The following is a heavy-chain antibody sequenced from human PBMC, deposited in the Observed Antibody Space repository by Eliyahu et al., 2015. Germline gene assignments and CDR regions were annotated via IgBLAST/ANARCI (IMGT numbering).Heavy chain of an antibody. CDR1: GGSVSSGSYX. J-gene: IGHJ4*02. CDR3: ARGDYGDYYY. Sequence: QVQLQESGPGLVKPSETLSLTCTVSGGSVSSGSYXWSWIRQPPGKGLEWIGYIYYSGSTNYNPSLKSRVTISVDTSKNQFSLKLSSVTAADTAVYYCARGDYGDYYYWGQGTLVTVSS. D-gene: IGHD4-17*01. V-gene: IGHV4-61*01. CDR2: IYYSGST.